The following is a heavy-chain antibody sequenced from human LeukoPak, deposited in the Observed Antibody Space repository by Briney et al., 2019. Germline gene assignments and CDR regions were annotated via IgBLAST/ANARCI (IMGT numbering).Heavy chain of an antibody. D-gene: IGHD3-9*01. J-gene: IGHJ6*03. Sequence: QPGGSLRLSCAASGLIFSSYGMSWVRQAPGKGLEWVAFIRYDGNSKYYADSVRGRFTISRDNSKNTLYLQMNSLRTEDTAIYYCAKDHRLLRYFDWSPMDVWGRGTTVTISS. CDR3: AKDHRLLRYFDWSPMDV. V-gene: IGHV3-30*02. CDR1: GLIFSSYG. CDR2: IRYDGNSK.